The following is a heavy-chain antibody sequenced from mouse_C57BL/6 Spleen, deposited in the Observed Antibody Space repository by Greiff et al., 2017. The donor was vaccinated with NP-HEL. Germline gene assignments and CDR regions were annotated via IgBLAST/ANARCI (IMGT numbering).Heavy chain of an antibody. D-gene: IGHD1-1*01. CDR2: IYPGDGDT. J-gene: IGHJ2*01. V-gene: IGHV1-82*01. Sequence: VQLQQSGPELVKPGASVKISCKASGYAFSSSWMNWVKQRPGKGLEWIGRIYPGDGDTNYIGKFKGKATLTADKSSSTAYMQLSSLTSEDSAVYFCAGVVAGYYFDYWGQGTTLTVSS. CDR3: AGVVAGYYFDY. CDR1: GYAFSSSW.